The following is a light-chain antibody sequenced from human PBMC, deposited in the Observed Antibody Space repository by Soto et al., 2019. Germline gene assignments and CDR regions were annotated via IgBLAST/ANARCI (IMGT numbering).Light chain of an antibody. CDR1: SGINVGTYT. V-gene: IGLV5-45*03. Sequence: QAVVTQPSSLSASPGASARLTCTLRSGINVGTYTIYWYQQKAGSPPQYLLRYKSDSHKQQGSGVPSRFSGSKDASANAGILLISGLQSEDEADYYCMIWHSSAVVFGGGTKLTVL. CDR2: YKSDSHK. J-gene: IGLJ3*02. CDR3: MIWHSSAVV.